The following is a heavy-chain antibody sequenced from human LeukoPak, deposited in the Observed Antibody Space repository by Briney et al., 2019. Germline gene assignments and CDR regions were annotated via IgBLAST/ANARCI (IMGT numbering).Heavy chain of an antibody. CDR3: ARCKDYYVSGSYYKTFDY. CDR2: IPYSGST. D-gene: IGHD3-10*01. V-gene: IGHV4-39*07. CDR1: GDSISSSSYY. J-gene: IGHJ4*02. Sequence: SETLSLTCTVSGDSISSSSYYWGRIRQPPGKGLEWIGSIPYSGSTYYNPSLKSRLTISVDTSKNQFSLKLSSVTAADTAVYYCARCKDYYVSGSYYKTFDYWGQGTLVTVSS.